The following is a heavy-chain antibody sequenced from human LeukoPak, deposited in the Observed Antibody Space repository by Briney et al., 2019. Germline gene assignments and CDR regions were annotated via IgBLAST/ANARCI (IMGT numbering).Heavy chain of an antibody. V-gene: IGHV1-8*01. CDR1: GYTFTSYD. D-gene: IGHD2-15*01. CDR3: ARFGGSFPFSNWFDP. Sequence: ASVKVSCKASGYTFTSYDINWVRQATGQGLEWMGWINPNSGNTGYAQKFQGRVTMTRNTSISTAYMELSSLRSEDTAVYYCARFGGSFPFSNWFDPWGQGTLVTVSS. J-gene: IGHJ5*02. CDR2: INPNSGNT.